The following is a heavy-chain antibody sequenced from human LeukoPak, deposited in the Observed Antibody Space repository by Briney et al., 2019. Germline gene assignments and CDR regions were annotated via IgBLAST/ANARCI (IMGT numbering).Heavy chain of an antibody. CDR1: GFTFSSYA. CDR2: ISGSGGST. J-gene: IGHJ5*02. CDR3: AKDPGNNWNDAWFDP. Sequence: GGSLRLSCAASGFTFSSYAMSWVRQAPGKGLEWVSAISGSGGSTYYADSVKGRFTISRDNSKNTLYLQMNSLRAEGTAVYYCAKDPGNNWNDAWFDPWGQGTLVTVSS. D-gene: IGHD1-1*01. V-gene: IGHV3-23*01.